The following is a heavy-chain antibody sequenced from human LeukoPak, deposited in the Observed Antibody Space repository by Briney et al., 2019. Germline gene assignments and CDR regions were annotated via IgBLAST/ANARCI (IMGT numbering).Heavy chain of an antibody. CDR3: ARDMGSGWYYLDH. J-gene: IGHJ4*02. V-gene: IGHV1-46*01. CDR1: GYTFTRYY. CDR2: FNPSGSST. D-gene: IGHD6-19*01. Sequence: ASVKVSSKPSGYTFTRYYMHWVRPAPGEGLEWMGTFNPSGSSTSYAQKVQGRVTMTRDTSTSTFYMELSSLRSEDTALYYCARDMGSGWYYLDHWGQGTLVSVSS.